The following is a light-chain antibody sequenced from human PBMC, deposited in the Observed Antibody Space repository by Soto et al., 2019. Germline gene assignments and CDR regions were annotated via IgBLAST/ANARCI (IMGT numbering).Light chain of an antibody. V-gene: IGKV3-15*01. Sequence: EIVMTQSPATLSVSPGEKATLSCRASQSVGSKLAWYQQKPGQAPRLLIYGASTRATGIPDRFSGSGSGTEFTLTISSLQSEDFAVYYCQQYNNWPPGTFGQGTNLEIK. CDR1: QSVGSK. CDR2: GAS. J-gene: IGKJ2*01. CDR3: QQYNNWPPGT.